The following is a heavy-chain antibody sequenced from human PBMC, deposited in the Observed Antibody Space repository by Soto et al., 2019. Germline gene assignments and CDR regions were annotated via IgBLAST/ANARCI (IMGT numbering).Heavy chain of an antibody. D-gene: IGHD3-22*01. Sequence: QVQLVESGGGVVQPGRSLRLSCAASGFTFSSYGMHWVRQAPGKGLEWVAVISNDGSNKYYADSVKGRFTISRDNSKNTLYLQMNSLRAEDTAVYYCAKECVYDSSGWSFDYWGQGTLVTVSS. CDR3: AKECVYDSSGWSFDY. V-gene: IGHV3-30*18. J-gene: IGHJ4*02. CDR1: GFTFSSYG. CDR2: ISNDGSNK.